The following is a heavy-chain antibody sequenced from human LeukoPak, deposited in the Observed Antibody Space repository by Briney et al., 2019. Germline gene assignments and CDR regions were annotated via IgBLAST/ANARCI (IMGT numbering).Heavy chain of an antibody. CDR2: VSASGGST. D-gene: IGHD6-13*01. CDR1: GFTFSSFA. Sequence: GGSLRLSCAASGFTFSSFAMTWVRQAPGKGLEWVSGVSASGGSTYYADSVKGRFIISRDDSKSTLYLQMNSLSAEDTAVYFCAKDRSAIAAAGSTFDYWGQGTLVTVSS. V-gene: IGHV3-23*01. J-gene: IGHJ4*02. CDR3: AKDRSAIAAAGSTFDY.